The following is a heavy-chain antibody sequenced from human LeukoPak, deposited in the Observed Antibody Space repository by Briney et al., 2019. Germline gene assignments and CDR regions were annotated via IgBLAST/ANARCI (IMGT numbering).Heavy chain of an antibody. CDR2: IYYSGST. D-gene: IGHD4-17*01. CDR1: GGSISSGVYY. Sequence: PSQTLSLTCTVSGGSISSGVYYWSWIRQHPGKGLEWIGYIYYSGSTYYNPSLKSRVTISVDTSKNQFSLKLSSVTAADTAVYYCARGFPTVTGENWFDPWGQGTLVTVSS. J-gene: IGHJ5*02. CDR3: ARGFPTVTGENWFDP. V-gene: IGHV4-31*03.